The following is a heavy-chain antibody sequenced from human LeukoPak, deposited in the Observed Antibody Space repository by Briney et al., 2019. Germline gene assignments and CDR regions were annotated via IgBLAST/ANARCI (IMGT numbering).Heavy chain of an antibody. D-gene: IGHD2-15*01. Sequence: KPSETLSLTCTVSGGSISSYYWSWIRQPAGKGLGRIGRIYSTGTTDYNPSLKSRVTMSLDTSKNQVSLRLSSVTAADTAVYYCARAHTSSCSGGSCPFFLDYWGQGTLVTVSS. CDR1: GGSISSYY. CDR3: ARAHTSSCSGGSCPFFLDY. J-gene: IGHJ4*02. CDR2: IYSTGTT. V-gene: IGHV4-4*07.